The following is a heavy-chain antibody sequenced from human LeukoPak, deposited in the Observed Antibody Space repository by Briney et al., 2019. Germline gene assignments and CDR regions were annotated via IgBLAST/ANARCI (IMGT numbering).Heavy chain of an antibody. V-gene: IGHV4-39*01. CDR3: ARLPVLGYCSSTSCYDLNWFDP. CDR2: IYYSGST. D-gene: IGHD2-2*01. Sequence: SETLSLTCTVSGGSISSSSYYWGWIRQPPGKRLEWIGSIYYSGSTYYNPSLKSRVTISVDTSKNQFSLKLSSVTAADTAVYYCARLPVLGYCSSTSCYDLNWFDPWGQGTLVTVSS. CDR1: GGSISSSSYY. J-gene: IGHJ5*02.